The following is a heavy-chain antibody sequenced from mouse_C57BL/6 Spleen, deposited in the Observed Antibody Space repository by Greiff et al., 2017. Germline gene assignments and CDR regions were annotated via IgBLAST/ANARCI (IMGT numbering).Heavy chain of an antibody. CDR3: ARYGYYDYFDY. J-gene: IGHJ2*01. V-gene: IGHV5-17*01. CDR2: ISSGSSTI. D-gene: IGHD2-3*01. CDR1: GFTFSDYG. Sequence: EVHLVESGGGLVKPGGSLKLSCAASGFTFSDYGMHWVRQAPEKGLEWVAYISSGSSTIYYADTVKGRFTISRDNAKNTLFLQMTSLRSEDTAMYYCARYGYYDYFDYWGQGTTLTVSS.